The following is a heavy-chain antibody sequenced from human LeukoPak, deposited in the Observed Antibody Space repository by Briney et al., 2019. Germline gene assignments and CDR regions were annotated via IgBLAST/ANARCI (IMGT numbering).Heavy chain of an antibody. Sequence: GGSLRLSCAASGFTFSSYAMSWVRQAPGKGLEWVSAISGSGGSTYYADSVKGRFTISRDNSKNTLYLQMNSLRAEDTAVYYCATSNFDWLLYPFDYWGQGTLVTVSS. CDR2: ISGSGGST. V-gene: IGHV3-23*01. CDR1: GFTFSSYA. CDR3: ATSNFDWLLYPFDY. D-gene: IGHD3-9*01. J-gene: IGHJ4*02.